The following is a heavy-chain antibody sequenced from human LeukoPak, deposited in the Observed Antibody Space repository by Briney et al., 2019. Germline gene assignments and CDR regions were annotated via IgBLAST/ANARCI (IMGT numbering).Heavy chain of an antibody. D-gene: IGHD4-11*01. CDR1: GGSISSSSYY. J-gene: IGHJ4*02. CDR2: ISYSGST. V-gene: IGHV4-39*07. Sequence: ASETLSLTCTVSGGSISSSSYYWGWIRQPPGKGLEWIGSISYSGSTYYNPSLMNRVTISLDTSKNQFSLRLTSVTAADTAVYYCARADYPLDYWGQGTLVTVSS. CDR3: ARADYPLDY.